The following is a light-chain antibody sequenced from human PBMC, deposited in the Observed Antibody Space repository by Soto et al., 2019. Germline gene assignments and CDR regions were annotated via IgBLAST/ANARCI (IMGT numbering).Light chain of an antibody. V-gene: IGKV1-5*01. CDR2: DAS. CDR3: QQYNSDSGT. J-gene: IGKJ1*01. Sequence: DIQMTQSPSTLSASVGDRVTITCRASQSISSWLAWYQQKPGKAPKLLIYDASSLESGVPARFSGSGSGTECTLTISSPQPDEFATYDCQQYNSDSGTFGQGTKVESK. CDR1: QSISSW.